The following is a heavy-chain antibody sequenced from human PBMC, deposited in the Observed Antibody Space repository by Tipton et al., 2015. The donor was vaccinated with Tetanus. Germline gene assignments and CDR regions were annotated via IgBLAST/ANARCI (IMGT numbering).Heavy chain of an antibody. CDR3: ARDPTYYYNIGGYFD. CDR1: GFTFSDSA. CDR2: IHSGGDT. D-gene: IGHD1-26*01. J-gene: IGHJ1*01. V-gene: IGHV3-53*01. Sequence: SLRLSCAASGFTFSDSAMNWVRQAPGKGPEWVSAIHSGGDTFYADSVKGRFTISRDISKNTVYLEMNSLTAGDTAMYYCARDPTYYYNIGGYFDWGQGTLVTVSS.